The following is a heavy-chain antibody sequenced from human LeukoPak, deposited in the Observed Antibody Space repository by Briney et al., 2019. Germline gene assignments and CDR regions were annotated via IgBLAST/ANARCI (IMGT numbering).Heavy chain of an antibody. CDR2: IKPDGSGE. CDR3: VRGHYADY. Sequence: GGSLRLSCAASGFAFGSYYMNWVRQAPGKGLEWVANIKPDGSGENYVDSVRGRFTISRDNAKNSVYLQMNSLRADDTALYYCVRGHYADYTSQGTLVTVSS. J-gene: IGHJ4*02. V-gene: IGHV3-7*01. CDR1: GFAFGSYY.